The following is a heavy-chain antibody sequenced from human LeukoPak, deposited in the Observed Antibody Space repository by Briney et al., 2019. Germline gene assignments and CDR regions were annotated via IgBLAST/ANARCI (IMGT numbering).Heavy chain of an antibody. V-gene: IGHV4-59*02. Sequence: SETLSLTCTVSGGSVSSYYWSWIRQPPGKGLEWIGYIYYSGSTNCNPSLKSRDTISVDTSKNQFSLKLSSVTAADTAVYHCARDNWNYGSSMDVWGHGTTVTVSS. D-gene: IGHD1-7*01. CDR1: GGSVSSYY. CDR3: ARDNWNYGSSMDV. J-gene: IGHJ6*02. CDR2: IYYSGST.